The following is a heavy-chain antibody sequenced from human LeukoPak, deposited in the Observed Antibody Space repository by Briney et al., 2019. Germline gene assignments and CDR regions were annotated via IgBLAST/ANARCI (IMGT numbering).Heavy chain of an antibody. J-gene: IGHJ6*03. V-gene: IGHV1-18*01. CDR1: GYTFTSYG. CDR2: ISAYNGNT. Sequence: ASVKVSCKASGYTFTSYGISWVRQAPGQGLEWMGWISAYNGNTNYAQKLQGRVTMTRDVSTSTVYMELSSLRSEDTAVYYCATQNDGDTAMATAAYYYYMDVWGKGTTVTVSS. CDR3: ATQNDGDTAMATAAYYYYMDV. D-gene: IGHD5-18*01.